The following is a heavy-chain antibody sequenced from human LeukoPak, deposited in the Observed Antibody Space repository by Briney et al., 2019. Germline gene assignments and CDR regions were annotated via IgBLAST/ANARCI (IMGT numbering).Heavy chain of an antibody. CDR3: ARELTQPIYDAFDT. CDR1: GGSISSYY. Sequence: SETLSLTCTVSGGSISSYYWSWIRQPAGKGLEWIGRIYTSGSTNYNPSLKSRVTMSVDTSKNQFSLKLSSVTAADTAVYYCARELTQPIYDAFDTWGQGTMVTVSS. D-gene: IGHD1-14*01. CDR2: IYTSGST. J-gene: IGHJ3*02. V-gene: IGHV4-4*07.